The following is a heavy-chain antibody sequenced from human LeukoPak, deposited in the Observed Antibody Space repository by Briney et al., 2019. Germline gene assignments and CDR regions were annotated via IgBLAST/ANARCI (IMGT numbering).Heavy chain of an antibody. D-gene: IGHD4-17*01. CDR3: ATRYDYGDCFDY. CDR1: GYTLTELS. Sequence: ASVKVSCKVSGYTLTELSMHWVRQAPGKGLEWMGGFDPEDGETIYAQKFQGRVTMTEDTSTDTAYMEPSSLRSEDTAVYYCATRYDYGDCFDYWGQGTLVTVSS. CDR2: FDPEDGET. J-gene: IGHJ4*02. V-gene: IGHV1-24*01.